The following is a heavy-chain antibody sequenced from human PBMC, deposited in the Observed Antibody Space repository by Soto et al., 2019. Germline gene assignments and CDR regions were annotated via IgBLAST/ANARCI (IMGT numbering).Heavy chain of an antibody. CDR2: ISPGSRYP. Sequence: GGSLRLSCAGSGFNFGDSYMSWIRQAPGKGLGWLSYISPGSRYPAYADSVKGRFTISRDNAKRSLFLQMMSLTAEDTAIYYCVRGGGGGLFDPWGQGTMVTVSS. V-gene: IGHV3-11*06. D-gene: IGHD2-15*01. CDR3: VRGGGGGLFDP. J-gene: IGHJ5*02. CDR1: GFNFGDSY.